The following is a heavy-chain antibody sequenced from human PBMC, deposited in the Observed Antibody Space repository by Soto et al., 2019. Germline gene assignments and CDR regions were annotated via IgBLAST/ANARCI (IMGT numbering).Heavy chain of an antibody. Sequence: QVQLQQWGAGLLKPSETLSLTCAVYGGSFSGYYWSWIRQPPGKGLEWIGEINHSGSTNYNPSLKSRVTISVDTSKNQFSLKLSSVTAADTAVYYCAHSLLWGTFDYWGQGTLVTVSS. CDR2: INHSGST. J-gene: IGHJ4*02. D-gene: IGHD3-16*01. CDR3: AHSLLWGTFDY. V-gene: IGHV4-34*01. CDR1: GGSFSGYY.